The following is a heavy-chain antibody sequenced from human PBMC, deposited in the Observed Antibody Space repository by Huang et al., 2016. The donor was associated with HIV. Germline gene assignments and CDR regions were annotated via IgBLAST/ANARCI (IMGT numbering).Heavy chain of an antibody. CDR1: GFTVSTNY. Sequence: EVQLVESGGGLIQPGGSLRLSCAASGFTVSTNYMTWVRPAPGKGLEWVSLIYSGGTTHYADSVKGRFTISRDDSENTLYLHMTSLRAGDTAVYYCAKEGDTGAALGYWGQGTLVTVS. V-gene: IGHV3-53*01. D-gene: IGHD2-8*02. J-gene: IGHJ4*02. CDR2: IYSGGTT. CDR3: AKEGDTGAALGY.